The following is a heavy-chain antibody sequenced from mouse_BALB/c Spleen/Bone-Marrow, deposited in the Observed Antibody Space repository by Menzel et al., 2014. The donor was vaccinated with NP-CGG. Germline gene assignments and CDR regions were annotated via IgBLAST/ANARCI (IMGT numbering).Heavy chain of an antibody. CDR3: AMGHYAMDY. CDR1: GYSITNGYY. CDR2: ITYDGSS. Sequence: EVQLQESGPGLVKPSQSLSLTCSVTGYSITNGYYWNWIRQFPGNKLEWMAYITYDGSSDYNPSLKNRISITRDTPKNQFFLKLNSVTTEDTSTYYCAMGHYAMDYWGQGTSVTVSS. J-gene: IGHJ4*01. V-gene: IGHV3-6*02.